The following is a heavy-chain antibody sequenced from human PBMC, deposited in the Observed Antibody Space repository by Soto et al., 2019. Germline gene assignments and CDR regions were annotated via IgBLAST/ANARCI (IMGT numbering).Heavy chain of an antibody. J-gene: IGHJ4*02. CDR1: GGTFSSYA. V-gene: IGHV1-69*12. CDR2: IIPIFGTA. D-gene: IGHD6-6*01. CDR3: ARDEYSSSSDDY. Sequence: QVQLVQSGAEVKKPGSSVKVSCKASGGTFSSYAISWVRQAPGQGLEWMGGIIPIFGTANYAQKFQGRVXIXAXXSTRTAYMELSSLRSEDTAVYDCARDEYSSSSDDYWGQGTLVTVSS.